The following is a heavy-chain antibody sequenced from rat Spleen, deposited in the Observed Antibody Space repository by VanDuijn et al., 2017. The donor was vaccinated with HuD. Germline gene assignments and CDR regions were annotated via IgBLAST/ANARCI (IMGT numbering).Heavy chain of an antibody. D-gene: IGHD1-10*01. J-gene: IGHJ2*01. Sequence: EVQLVESGGGLVQPGRSLKLSCAASGFTFSNYGMAWVRQAPTKGLEWVATLSYDGTTTYYRDSVKGRFTISRDVAKSTLFLQMDSLRSEDTATYYCAKGQGTTDYFDYWGQGVMVTVSS. CDR3: AKGQGTTDYFDY. CDR1: GFTFSNYG. V-gene: IGHV5-29*01. CDR2: LSYDGTTT.